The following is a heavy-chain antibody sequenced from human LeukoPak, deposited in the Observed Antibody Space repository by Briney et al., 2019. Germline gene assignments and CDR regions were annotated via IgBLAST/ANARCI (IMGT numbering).Heavy chain of an antibody. V-gene: IGHV3-7*01. D-gene: IGHD6-19*01. CDR1: GSTFSSYW. J-gene: IGHJ4*02. Sequence: PGGSLRLSCAASGSTFSSYWMSWVRQAPGKGLEWVTNIKQDGSEKYYVDSVKGRFTISRDNAKNSLYLQINSLRAEDTAVYYCARLGYSSTSFDYWGQGTLVTVSS. CDR2: IKQDGSEK. CDR3: ARLGYSSTSFDY.